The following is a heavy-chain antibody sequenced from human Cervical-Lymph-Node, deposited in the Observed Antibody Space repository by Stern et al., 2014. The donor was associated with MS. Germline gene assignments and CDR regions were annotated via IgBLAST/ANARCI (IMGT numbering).Heavy chain of an antibody. CDR1: GGSISSGGYF. D-gene: IGHD2-21*02. Sequence: VQLVESGPGLVKPSQTLSLTCTVSGGSISSGGYFWAWIRKPAGRGLEWIGRILTSGSPQYNPSLNSRFTISLDTSKNQFSLELSSVTAADTAVYFCARDCGGDCYPYYFYGMDVWGQGTTVTVSS. CDR2: ILTSGSP. J-gene: IGHJ6*02. CDR3: ARDCGGDCYPYYFYGMDV. V-gene: IGHV4-61*02.